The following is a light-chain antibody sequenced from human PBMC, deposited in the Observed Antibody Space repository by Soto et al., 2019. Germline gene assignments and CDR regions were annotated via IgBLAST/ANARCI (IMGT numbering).Light chain of an antibody. Sequence: DVVMTQSPVSLPVTFGQPASISCRSSESLVATDGITYLNWFHQRPGQSPRRLIYKVSDRDSGVPDRFRGSGSGTDFTLRISRVEAEDVGIYYCMQGTHWPRTFGQGTKVEIK. V-gene: IGKV2-30*01. CDR1: ESLVATDGITY. J-gene: IGKJ1*01. CDR3: MQGTHWPRT. CDR2: KVS.